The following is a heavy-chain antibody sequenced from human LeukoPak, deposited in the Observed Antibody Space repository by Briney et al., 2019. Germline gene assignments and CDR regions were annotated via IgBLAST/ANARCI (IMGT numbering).Heavy chain of an antibody. CDR2: ISAYNGNT. Sequence: ASVKVSCKASGYTFTRYGISWVRQAPGQGLEWMGWISAYNGNTHYAQKFQGRVTMTTDTSTSTAYMELRSLRSDDTAVYFCARGYYYDSSGYWWYFDYWGQGTLVTVSS. D-gene: IGHD3-22*01. J-gene: IGHJ4*02. V-gene: IGHV1-18*01. CDR1: GYTFTRYG. CDR3: ARGYYYDSSGYWWYFDY.